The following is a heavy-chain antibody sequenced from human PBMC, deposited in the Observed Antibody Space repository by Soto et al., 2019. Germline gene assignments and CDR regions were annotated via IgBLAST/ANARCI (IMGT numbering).Heavy chain of an antibody. J-gene: IGHJ4*02. CDR3: LTPIREATRDFDY. D-gene: IGHD5-12*01. CDR1: GFSFSGSS. V-gene: IGHV3-73*01. CDR2: IRSKVYSYAT. Sequence: GSLRLSCAASGFSFSGSSMYWVRQASGKGLEWVGRIRSKVYSYATAYGASLKGRFSIFRDDTKNAAYLQINSLKSEDTAVYYCLTPIREATRDFDYWGQGTLVTVSS.